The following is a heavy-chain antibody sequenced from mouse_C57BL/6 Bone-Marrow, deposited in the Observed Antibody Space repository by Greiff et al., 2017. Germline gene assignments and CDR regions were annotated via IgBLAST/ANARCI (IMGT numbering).Heavy chain of an antibody. D-gene: IGHD4-1*01. CDR1: GFTFSNYW. CDR3: NNWVYAMDY. Sequence: EVKVEESGGGLVQPGGSMKLSCVASGFTFSNYWMNWVRQSPEKGLEWVAQIRLKSDNYATHYAESVKGRFTISRDDSKSSVYLQMNNLRAEDTGIYYCNNWVYAMDYWGQGASVTVST. CDR2: IRLKSDNYAT. V-gene: IGHV6-3*01. J-gene: IGHJ4*01.